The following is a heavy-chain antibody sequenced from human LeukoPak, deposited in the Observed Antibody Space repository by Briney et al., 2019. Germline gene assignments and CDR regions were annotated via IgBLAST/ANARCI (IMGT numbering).Heavy chain of an antibody. D-gene: IGHD4-11*01. CDR1: GYTFTGYY. J-gene: IGHJ6*03. Sequence: GASVKVSCKASGYTFTGYYIHWVRQAPGQGLEWMGWINPNTGGTKYAQEFQGRVAVTRDTSISTAYMELSRLRSDDTAVYYCARDRAPRVTSTMDVWGKGTTVTVSS. CDR3: ARDRAPRVTSTMDV. CDR2: INPNTGGT. V-gene: IGHV1-2*02.